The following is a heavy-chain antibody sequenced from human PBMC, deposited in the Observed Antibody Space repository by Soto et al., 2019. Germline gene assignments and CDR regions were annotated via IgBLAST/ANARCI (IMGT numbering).Heavy chain of an antibody. CDR3: AREGGVVVVAAMDV. CDR2: INSDGSST. Sequence: PGGSLRLSCAASGFTFSNYWMHWVRQAPGKGLVWVSRINSDGSSTSYADSVKGRFTISRDNAKNTLYLQMNSLRAEDTAVYYCAREGGVVVVAAMDVWGKGTTVTVSS. D-gene: IGHD2-15*01. J-gene: IGHJ6*04. CDR1: GFTFSNYW. V-gene: IGHV3-74*01.